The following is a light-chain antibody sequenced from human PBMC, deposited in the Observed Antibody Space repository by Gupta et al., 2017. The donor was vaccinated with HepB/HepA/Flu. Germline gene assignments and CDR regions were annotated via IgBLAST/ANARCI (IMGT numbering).Light chain of an antibody. V-gene: IGLV2-23*02. Sequence: QSALPPPASMSGSPGQSLAISCTGLSSDVRSHDLVSWYQHHPAKAPNVMIYEVSKRPSGVSNRFSGSKAGNTAALTSSGLQAEDEADYYCCSYAVSQTYVFGTGTKVTVL. CDR2: EVS. CDR3: CSYAVSQTYV. J-gene: IGLJ1*01. CDR1: SSDVRSHDL.